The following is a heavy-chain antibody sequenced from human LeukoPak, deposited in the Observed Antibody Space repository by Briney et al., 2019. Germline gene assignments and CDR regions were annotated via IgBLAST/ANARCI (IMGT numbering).Heavy chain of an antibody. CDR1: GFTFSSYW. D-gene: IGHD4-17*01. V-gene: IGHV3-74*01. Sequence: GGSLRLSCAASGFTFSSYWMHWVRQAPGKGLVWVSRINSDGSSTSYADSVKGRFTISRDNAKNTLYLQMNSLRAEDTAVYYRARADYGDYPNFDYWGQGTLVTVSS. CDR2: INSDGSST. J-gene: IGHJ4*02. CDR3: ARADYGDYPNFDY.